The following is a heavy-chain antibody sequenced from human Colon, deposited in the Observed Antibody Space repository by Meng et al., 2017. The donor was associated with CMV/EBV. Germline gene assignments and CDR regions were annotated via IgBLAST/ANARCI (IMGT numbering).Heavy chain of an antibody. CDR3: ARDSNLSGLAY. CDR2: VYISGNT. D-gene: IGHD3-10*01. J-gene: IGHJ4*02. CDR1: GASITSYY. Sequence: QVQRRGSGPGLVKPSETLSLTCTVSGASITSYYWSWTRQPAGKGLEWIGRVYISGNTNYNPSLKSRVTMSIDTSKNQLSLNIRSVTAADTAVYYCARDSNLSGLAYWGQGTLVTVSS. V-gene: IGHV4-4*07.